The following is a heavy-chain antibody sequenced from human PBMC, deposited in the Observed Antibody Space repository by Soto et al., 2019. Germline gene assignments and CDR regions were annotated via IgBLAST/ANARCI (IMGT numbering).Heavy chain of an antibody. Sequence: ASVKVSCKASGGTFSRYAISWVRQAPGQGLEWMGGILPIFGTANYAQKYQGRVPITADESTSTAYMELSSLRSEDTAVYYCARAVEVLDTANGHWGQGTLVTVSS. CDR3: ARAVEVLDTANGH. J-gene: IGHJ4*02. V-gene: IGHV1-69*13. CDR2: ILPIFGTA. CDR1: GGTFSRYA. D-gene: IGHD5-18*01.